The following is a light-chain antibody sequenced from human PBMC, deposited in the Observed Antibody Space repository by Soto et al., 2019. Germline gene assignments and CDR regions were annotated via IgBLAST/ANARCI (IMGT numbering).Light chain of an antibody. CDR3: QQSYSTPPIT. Sequence: IQMTQSPSSLSASVGDRVTITCRASQSISNYLNWYQKKPGKAPKLXXYAASSLQSGVPSRFSGSGSGTDLTLTISSLQTEDFANYYCQQSYSTPPITFGQGTRLEIK. V-gene: IGKV1-39*01. J-gene: IGKJ5*01. CDR1: QSISNY. CDR2: AAS.